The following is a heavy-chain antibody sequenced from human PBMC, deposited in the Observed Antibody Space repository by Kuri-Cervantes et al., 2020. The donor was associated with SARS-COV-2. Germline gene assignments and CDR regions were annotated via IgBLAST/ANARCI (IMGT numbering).Heavy chain of an antibody. CDR2: SNAGNGNT. CDR1: GYTFTSYA. J-gene: IGHJ6*03. D-gene: IGHD3-3*01. V-gene: IGHV1-3*02. CDR3: ARATNYDFYMDV. Sequence: ASVKVSCKASGYTFTSYAMHWVRQAPGQRLEWMGWSNAGNGNTKYSQEFQGRVTITRDTSASTAYMELSSLRSEDTAVFYCARATNYDFYMDVWGKGTTVTVSS.